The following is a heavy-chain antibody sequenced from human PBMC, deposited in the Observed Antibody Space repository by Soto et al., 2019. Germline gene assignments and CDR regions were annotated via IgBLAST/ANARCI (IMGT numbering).Heavy chain of an antibody. V-gene: IGHV4-39*01. D-gene: IGHD6-19*01. CDR2: VYYSGTT. J-gene: IGHJ3*02. CDR1: GGSISSSSYY. CDR3: ARRPMIGPVAENAFDI. Sequence: QLVLQESGPGLVKSSETLSLTCSVSGGSISSSSYYWTWIRQSPGKGLEWIGSVYYSGTTYYNPSLKGRVTISVDTYNQFSLRLSSVTAADTAYYFCARRPMIGPVAENAFDIWGQGTRVTVSS.